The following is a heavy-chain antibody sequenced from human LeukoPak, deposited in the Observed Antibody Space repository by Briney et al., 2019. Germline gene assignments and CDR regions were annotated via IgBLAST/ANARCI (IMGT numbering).Heavy chain of an antibody. V-gene: IGHV4-4*02. CDR1: GGSISSSNW. CDR2: IYHSGST. Sequence: SGTLSLTCAVSGGSISSSNWWSWVRQPPGKGLEWIGEIYHSGSTNYNPSLKSRVTISVDKSKNQFSLKLSSVTAADTAVYYCARVDRSLYYCYGMDVWGQGTTVTVSS. J-gene: IGHJ6*02. CDR3: ARVDRSLYYCYGMDV. D-gene: IGHD2-2*03.